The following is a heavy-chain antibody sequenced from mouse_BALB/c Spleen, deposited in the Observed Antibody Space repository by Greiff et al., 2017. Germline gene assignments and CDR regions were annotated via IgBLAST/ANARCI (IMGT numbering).Heavy chain of an antibody. CDR3: TRGTWFAY. Sequence: EVQVVESGGGLVQPGGSMKLSCVASGFTFSNYWMNWVRQSPEKGLEWVAEIRLKSNNYATHYAESVKGRFTISRDDSKSSVYLQMNNLRAEDTGIYYCTRGTWFAYWGQGTLVTVSA. V-gene: IGHV6-6*02. J-gene: IGHJ3*01. CDR2: IRLKSNNYAT. CDR1: GFTFSNYW.